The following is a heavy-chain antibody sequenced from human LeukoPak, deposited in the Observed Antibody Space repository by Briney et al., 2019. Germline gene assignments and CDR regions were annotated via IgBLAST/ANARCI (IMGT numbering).Heavy chain of an antibody. J-gene: IGHJ6*02. V-gene: IGHV3-74*01. Sequence: LPGGSLRLSCAASGFTFTTYWMHWVRQAPGKGLVWVSHINSDGSTTSYADSVKGRFTISRGNAKNTLYLQMNSLRAEDTAVYYCARDAVDTANAVWGQGTTVTVSS. CDR3: ARDAVDTANAV. CDR1: GFTFTTYW. D-gene: IGHD5-18*01. CDR2: INSDGSTT.